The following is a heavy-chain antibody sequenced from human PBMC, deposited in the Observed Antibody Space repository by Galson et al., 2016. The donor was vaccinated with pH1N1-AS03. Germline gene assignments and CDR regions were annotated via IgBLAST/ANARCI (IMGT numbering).Heavy chain of an antibody. D-gene: IGHD1-14*01. CDR3: ARYRYLDETGLYFYESEY. J-gene: IGHJ4*02. CDR2: IRPIHGTP. CDR1: GVTFNKYA. Sequence: SVKVSCKGSGVTFNKYAITWMRQAPGEGLEWVGGIRPIHGTPSYAPKFQGRLTVTVDESTNTAHIELSSRTSEDTAVYYCARYRYLDETGLYFYESEYWGQGTLVTVSS. V-gene: IGHV1-69*13.